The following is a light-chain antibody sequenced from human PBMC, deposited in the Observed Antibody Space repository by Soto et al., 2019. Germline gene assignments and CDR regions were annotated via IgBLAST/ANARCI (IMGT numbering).Light chain of an antibody. CDR2: NTN. CDR1: SGSVSGSYY. CDR3: VLYMGNGISV. Sequence: QAVVTQEPSFSVSPGGTVTLTCGLSSGSVSGSYYPSWYQQAPGQAPRTLMYNTNTRSSGVPDRFSGSILGDKAALTITGAQADDESDYYCVLYMGNGISVFGGGTQLTVL. J-gene: IGLJ3*02. V-gene: IGLV8-61*01.